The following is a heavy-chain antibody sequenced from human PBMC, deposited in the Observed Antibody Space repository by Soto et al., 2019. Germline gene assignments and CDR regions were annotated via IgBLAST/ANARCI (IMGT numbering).Heavy chain of an antibody. CDR2: LSGSGGST. J-gene: IGHJ4*02. Sequence: EVQLLESGGGLVQPGGSLRLSWAASGFTFSSYAMSWVRQAPGKGLEWVSALSGSGGSTYYADSVKGRFTISRDNSKNTLYLQMNSLRAEDTAVYYCAKDLIAVAGGGGGWGQGTLVTVSS. CDR3: AKDLIAVAGGGGG. CDR1: GFTFSSYA. D-gene: IGHD6-19*01. V-gene: IGHV3-23*01.